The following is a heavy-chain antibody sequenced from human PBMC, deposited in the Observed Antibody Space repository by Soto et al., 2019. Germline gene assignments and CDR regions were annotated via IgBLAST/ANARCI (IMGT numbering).Heavy chain of an antibody. CDR2: SYTSGST. Sequence: SETLSLTCTVSGGSISSYYWSWIRQPAGKGLEWIGRSYTSGSTNYNPSLKSRVTMSVDTSKNQFSLKLSSVTAADTAVYYCFRENYFSYHGMDVWGQGTTVTVSS. V-gene: IGHV4-4*07. D-gene: IGHD1-26*01. CDR1: GGSISSYY. CDR3: FRENYFSYHGMDV. J-gene: IGHJ6*02.